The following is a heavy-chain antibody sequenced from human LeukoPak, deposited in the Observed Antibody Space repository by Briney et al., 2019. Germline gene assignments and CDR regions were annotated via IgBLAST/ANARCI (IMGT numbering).Heavy chain of an antibody. CDR3: ARDLFSSGWYPMGDYYYGMDV. V-gene: IGHV3-7*01. CDR2: IKQDGSEK. Sequence: GGSLRPSCAASGFTFSSYWMSWVRQAPGKGLEWVANIKQDGSEKYYVDSVKGRFTISRDNAKNSLYLQMNSLRAEDTAVYYCARDLFSSGWYPMGDYYYGMDVWGQGTTVTVSS. J-gene: IGHJ6*02. CDR1: GFTFSSYW. D-gene: IGHD6-19*01.